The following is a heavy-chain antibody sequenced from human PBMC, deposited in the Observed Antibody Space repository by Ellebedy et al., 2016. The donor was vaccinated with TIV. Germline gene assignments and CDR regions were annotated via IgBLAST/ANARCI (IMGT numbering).Heavy chain of an antibody. CDR1: GFTVSSNY. CDR3: ARDRTGRFDY. Sequence: GGSLRLXXAASGFTVSSNYMSWVRQAPGKGLEWVSVIYSGGSTYYADSVKGRFTISRDNSKNTLYLQMNSLRAEDTAVYYCARDRTGRFDYWGQGTLVTVSS. V-gene: IGHV3-66*01. CDR2: IYSGGST. D-gene: IGHD3/OR15-3a*01. J-gene: IGHJ4*02.